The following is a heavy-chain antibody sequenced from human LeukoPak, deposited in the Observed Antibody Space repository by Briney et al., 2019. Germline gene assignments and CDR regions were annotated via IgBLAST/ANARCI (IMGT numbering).Heavy chain of an antibody. CDR3: AELGITMIGGV. V-gene: IGHV3-48*03. CDR1: GFTFSSYE. J-gene: IGHJ6*04. D-gene: IGHD3-10*02. CDR2: ISSSGSTI. Sequence: GGSLRLSCAASGFTFSSYEMNWVRQAPGKGLEWVSYISSSGSTIYYAGSVKGRFTISRDNAKDSLYLQMNSLRAEDTAVYYCAELGITMIGGVWGKGTTVTISS.